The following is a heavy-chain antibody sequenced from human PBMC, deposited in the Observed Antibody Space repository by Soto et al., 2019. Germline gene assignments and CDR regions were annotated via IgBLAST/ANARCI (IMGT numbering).Heavy chain of an antibody. CDR1: GFTFTTYS. J-gene: IGHJ2*01. CDR3: AKEDSNDNWYFDF. D-gene: IGHD3-22*01. Sequence: QVQLAESGGGVVQPGRSLRLSCVASGFTFTTYSIHWLRQAPGKGLEWVSVVSWDGKVKYYADSVKGRFTASRDNFKNTAFLEMNSLTTEDTSVYCCAKEDSNDNWYFDFWGRGTRVTVSS. CDR2: VSWDGKVK. V-gene: IGHV3-30*18.